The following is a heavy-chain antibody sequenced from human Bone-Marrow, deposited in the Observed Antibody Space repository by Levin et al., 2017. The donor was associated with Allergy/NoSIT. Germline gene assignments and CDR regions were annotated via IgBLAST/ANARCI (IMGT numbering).Heavy chain of an antibody. CDR1: GFTFSSYA. J-gene: IGHJ4*02. CDR2: ISYDGSNK. V-gene: IGHV3-30*04. Sequence: PGGSLRLSCAASGFTFSSYAMHWVRQAPGKGLEWVAVISYDGSNKYYADSVKGRFTISRDNSKNTLYLQMNSLRAEDTAVYYCASPVGATTRNPGGLDYWGQGTLVTVSS. D-gene: IGHD1-26*01. CDR3: ASPVGATTRNPGGLDY.